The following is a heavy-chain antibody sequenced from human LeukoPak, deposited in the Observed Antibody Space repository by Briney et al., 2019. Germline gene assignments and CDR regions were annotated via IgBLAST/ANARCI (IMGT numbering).Heavy chain of an antibody. CDR1: GGSISSSSYY. CDR3: VRFPHASGSDY. V-gene: IGHV4-39*01. J-gene: IGHJ4*02. D-gene: IGHD6-19*01. CDR2: IYYSGST. Sequence: PSETLSLTCTVSGGSISSSSYYWGWIRQPPGKGLEWIGSIYYSGSTYYNPSLKSRVTISVDTSKNQFSLKLSSVTAADTAVYYCVRFPHASGSDYWGQGTLVTVSS.